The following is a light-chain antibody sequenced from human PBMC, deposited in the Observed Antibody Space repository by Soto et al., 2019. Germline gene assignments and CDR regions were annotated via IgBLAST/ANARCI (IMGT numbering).Light chain of an antibody. CDR2: WAF. Sequence: DIVMTQSPDSLAVSLGERATINCKSSQSVLYSSNNKNYLAWYQQKPGQPPKLLIYWAFTRESGVPDRFSGSGSGTDFTLTISSLQAEDVAVYYCQQYRNTPPTFGQGTKVEIK. CDR1: QSVLYSSNNKNY. J-gene: IGKJ1*01. CDR3: QQYRNTPPT. V-gene: IGKV4-1*01.